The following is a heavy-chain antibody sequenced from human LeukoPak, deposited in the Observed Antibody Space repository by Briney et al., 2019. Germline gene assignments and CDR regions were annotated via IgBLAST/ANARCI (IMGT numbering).Heavy chain of an antibody. J-gene: IGHJ6*03. D-gene: IGHD3-9*01. CDR3: ASQLQYDILTGSYMDV. CDR2: LHYSGST. Sequence: SETLSLTCTVSGGSISGYYWSWIRQPPGKGLEWIGYLHYSGSTNYNPSLKSRVTISVDTSKNQFSLKLSSVTAADTAVYYCASQLQYDILTGSYMDVWGKGTTVTISS. V-gene: IGHV4-59*01. CDR1: GGSISGYY.